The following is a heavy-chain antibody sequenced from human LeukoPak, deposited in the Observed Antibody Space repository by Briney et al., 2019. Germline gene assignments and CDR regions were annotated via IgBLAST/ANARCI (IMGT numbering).Heavy chain of an antibody. J-gene: IGHJ6*03. D-gene: IGHD1-26*01. CDR1: GYTSTSYD. CDR2: MNPNSGNT. Sequence: PPASVKVSCEASGYTSTSYDINWVRQATGQGLEWMGWMNPNSGNTGYAQKFQGRVTMTRNTSISTAYMELSSLRSEDTAVYYCARGRSGSYYSHYYYYYMDVWGKGTTVTISS. V-gene: IGHV1-8*01. CDR3: ARGRSGSYYSHYYYYYMDV.